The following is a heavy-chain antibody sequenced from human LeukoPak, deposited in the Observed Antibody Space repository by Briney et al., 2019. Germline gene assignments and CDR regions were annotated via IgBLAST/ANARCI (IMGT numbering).Heavy chain of an antibody. CDR2: VHASGYT. Sequence: SETLSLTCSVSDDPFSRHYWSWIRQPAGQAPEWIGRVHASGYTNFNPFFKSRLTMSVDTSKKQFSLVLTSVTPADTAVYYCARDSSGSSVWYFDLWGRGTLVTVSS. J-gene: IGHJ2*01. V-gene: IGHV4-4*07. CDR1: DDPFSRHY. D-gene: IGHD6-6*01. CDR3: ARDSSGSSVWYFDL.